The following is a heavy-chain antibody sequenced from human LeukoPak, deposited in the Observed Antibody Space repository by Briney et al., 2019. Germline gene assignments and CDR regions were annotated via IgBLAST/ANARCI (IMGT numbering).Heavy chain of an antibody. J-gene: IGHJ4*02. D-gene: IGHD1-1*01. Sequence: GGSLRLSCAASGFTFSSFAMSWVRQAPGKGLEWVSGISSSGGSTYYADSVKGRFTISRDNSKNTVYLQMNSLRVEDTAVYYCARRLTNYPPDYWGQGTLVTVSS. CDR1: GFTFSSFA. CDR3: ARRLTNYPPDY. V-gene: IGHV3-23*01. CDR2: ISSSGGST.